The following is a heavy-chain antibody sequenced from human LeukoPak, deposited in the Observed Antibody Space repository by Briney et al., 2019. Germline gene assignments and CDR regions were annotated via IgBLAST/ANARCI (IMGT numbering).Heavy chain of an antibody. J-gene: IGHJ4*02. CDR1: GGSFSGYY. D-gene: IGHD3-10*01. Sequence: PSETLSLTCAVYGGSFSGYYWSWVRQAPGKGLAWVASVESDGTGSHYADSVKGRFTISRDSSKNILYLQMNSLRVEDTAVYYCAGEIGSAGGFDYWGQGTLVTVSS. CDR3: AGEIGSAGGFDY. V-gene: IGHV3-53*01. CDR2: VESDGTGS.